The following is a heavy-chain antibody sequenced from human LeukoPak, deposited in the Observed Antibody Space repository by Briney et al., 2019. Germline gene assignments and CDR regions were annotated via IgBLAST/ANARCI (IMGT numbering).Heavy chain of an antibody. J-gene: IGHJ4*02. CDR2: MNANSGHT. CDR3: ARDRGYSYGY. CDR1: GYRFTSYD. Sequence: ASVKVSCKTSGYRFTSYDINWVRQATGQGPEWMGWMNANSGHTGYAQKFQGRVTMTRDTSINTAYMELSSLRSEDTAVYYCARDRGYSYGYWGQGTLVTVSS. D-gene: IGHD5-18*01. V-gene: IGHV1-8*01.